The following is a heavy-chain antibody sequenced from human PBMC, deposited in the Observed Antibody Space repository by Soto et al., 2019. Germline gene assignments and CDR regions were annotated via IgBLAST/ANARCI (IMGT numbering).Heavy chain of an antibody. Sequence: ASVKVSCKASGYSFTSCYVHWVRRAPGQGLEWMGIINPSGGSTDYAQKFQGRVTMTRDTSTSTVYMELSSLRSDDTAVYYCARGGPDEYSSSYGMAVWGQGTTVTVSS. CDR3: ARGGPDEYSSSYGMAV. J-gene: IGHJ6*02. V-gene: IGHV1-46*01. CDR2: INPSGGST. D-gene: IGHD6-6*01. CDR1: GYSFTSCY.